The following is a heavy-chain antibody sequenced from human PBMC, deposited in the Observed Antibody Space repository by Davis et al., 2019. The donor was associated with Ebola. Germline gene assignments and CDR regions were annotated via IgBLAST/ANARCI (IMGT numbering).Heavy chain of an antibody. D-gene: IGHD3-10*01. CDR2: IYYSGST. CDR1: GGSFSGYY. J-gene: IGHJ5*02. V-gene: IGHV4-59*12. CDR3: ARGHISWFGVSYRFDP. Sequence: MPSETLSLTCAVYGGSFSGYYWSWIRQPPGKGLEWIGYIYYSGSTNYSPSLKSRVTISVDTSKNQFSLKLSSVTAADTAVYYCARGHISWFGVSYRFDPWGQGTLVTVSS.